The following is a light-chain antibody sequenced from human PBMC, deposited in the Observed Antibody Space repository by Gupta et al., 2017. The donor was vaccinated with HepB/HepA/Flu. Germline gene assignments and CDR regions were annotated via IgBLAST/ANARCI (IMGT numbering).Light chain of an antibody. V-gene: IGKV1-39*01. Sequence: DVQMTQSPSSLSASVGDRVTITCRASQSVSHFLNWYQQKPGEAPKLLIYGSLTLQSGVPSRFSGSGSGTDFTLTISSLQPEDFATYYCQQSYITPFTCGPGTKVDIQ. CDR1: QSVSHF. J-gene: IGKJ3*01. CDR2: GSL. CDR3: QQSYITPFT.